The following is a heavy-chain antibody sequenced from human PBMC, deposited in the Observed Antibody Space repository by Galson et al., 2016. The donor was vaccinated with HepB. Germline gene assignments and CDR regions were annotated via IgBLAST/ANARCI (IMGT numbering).Heavy chain of an antibody. J-gene: IGHJ6*03. CDR3: ARGSGSGSSLFRLYFYMDM. CDR2: ITGTDYYT. Sequence: SLRLSCAASGFAFRTYSMNWVRQTPGKGLEWVASITGTDYYTYYADSIKGRFTISRDNPRNLLPLQMNSLRVDDSAIYYCARGSGSGSSLFRLYFYMDMWGKGTTVTVSS. D-gene: IGHD3-10*01. V-gene: IGHV3-21*01. CDR1: GFAFRTYS.